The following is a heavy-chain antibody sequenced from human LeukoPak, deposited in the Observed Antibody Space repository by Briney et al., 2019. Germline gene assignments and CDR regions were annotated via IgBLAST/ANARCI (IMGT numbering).Heavy chain of an antibody. CDR3: AKSGLNRFDY. Sequence: PGGSLRLSCAASGFTFSSYSMNWVRQAPGKGLEWVSYISSSSTIYYADSVKGRFTISRDNAKNSLYPQMNSLRAEDTAVYYCAKSGLNRFDYWGQGTLVTVSS. CDR2: ISSSSTI. J-gene: IGHJ4*02. V-gene: IGHV3-48*01. D-gene: IGHD2-15*01. CDR1: GFTFSSYS.